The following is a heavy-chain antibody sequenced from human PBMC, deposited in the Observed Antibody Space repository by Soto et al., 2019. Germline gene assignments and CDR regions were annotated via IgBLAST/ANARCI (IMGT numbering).Heavy chain of an antibody. CDR3: ARRIAYYYYYYMDV. CDR1: GGSISSYY. V-gene: IGHV4-59*08. Sequence: SETLSLTCTVSGGSISSYYWSWIRQPPGKGLEWIGYIYYSGSTNYNPSLKSRVTISVDTSKNQFSLKLSSVTAADTAVYYCARRIAYYYYYYMDVWGKGTTVTVSS. D-gene: IGHD2-15*01. J-gene: IGHJ6*03. CDR2: IYYSGST.